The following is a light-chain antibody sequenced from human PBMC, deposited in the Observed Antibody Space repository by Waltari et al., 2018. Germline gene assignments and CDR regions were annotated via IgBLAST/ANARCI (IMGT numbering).Light chain of an antibody. J-gene: IGKJ4*01. CDR1: QSIATW. CDR2: EAS. V-gene: IGKV1-5*03. Sequence: DIQMTQAPSTLSPSVGDRVTITCRASQSIATWLAWYQQKPGKAPNLLIYEASSLGSGVPSRFSGSGSGTEFTLTISSLQAEDVAVYYCQQYYSTPPSFGGGTKVEIK. CDR3: QQYYSTPPS.